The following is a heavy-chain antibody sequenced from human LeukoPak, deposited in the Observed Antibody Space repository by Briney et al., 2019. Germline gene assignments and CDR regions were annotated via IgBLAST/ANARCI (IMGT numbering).Heavy chain of an antibody. V-gene: IGHV4-34*01. J-gene: IGHJ4*02. D-gene: IGHD2-15*01. CDR1: GGSFSGYY. Sequence: SETLSLNCAVYGGSFSGYYWSWIRQPPGKGLEWIGEINHSGSTNYNPSLKSRVTISVDTSKNQFSLKLSSVTAADTAVYYCARGHLGYCSGGSCHRFDYWGQGTLVTVSS. CDR3: ARGHLGYCSGGSCHRFDY. CDR2: INHSGST.